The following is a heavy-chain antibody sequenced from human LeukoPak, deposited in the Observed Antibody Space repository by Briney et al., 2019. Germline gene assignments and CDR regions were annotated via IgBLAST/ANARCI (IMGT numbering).Heavy chain of an antibody. J-gene: IGHJ3*02. CDR3: AKGGVAIAGAFDN. D-gene: IGHD6-13*01. CDR2: ISRDGTSP. V-gene: IGHV3-23*01. Sequence: GGSLRLSCAASGFIFTNYALSWVRQAPGKGLEWVSAISRDGTSPHYADSVKGRFTISRENSKKELYLQMSSLRVEDTAIYYCAKGGVAIAGAFDNWGQGAVVTVSS. CDR1: GFIFTNYA.